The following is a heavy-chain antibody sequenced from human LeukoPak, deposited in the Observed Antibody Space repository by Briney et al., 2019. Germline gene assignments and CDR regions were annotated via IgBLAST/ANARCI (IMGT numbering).Heavy chain of an antibody. J-gene: IGHJ3*02. CDR2: ISYSGST. Sequence: PSETLSLTCTVSGGSVSSGSYYWTWIRQPPGKGLEWIGYISYSGSTNFNPSLKSRVTISVDTSKNQFSLNLSSVTAVDTAVYYCARRGTGGRSFDIWGQGTMVTVSS. D-gene: IGHD2-8*02. CDR3: ARRGTGGRSFDI. CDR1: GGSVSSGSYY. V-gene: IGHV4-61*01.